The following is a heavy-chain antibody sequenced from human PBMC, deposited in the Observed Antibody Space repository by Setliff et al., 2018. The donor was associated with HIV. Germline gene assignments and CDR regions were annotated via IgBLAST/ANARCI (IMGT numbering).Heavy chain of an antibody. V-gene: IGHV1-18*01. D-gene: IGHD6-25*01. CDR2: ISAYNGNT. CDR3: ARDRRHEALRYYYYYMDV. J-gene: IGHJ6*03. Sequence: ASVKVSCKASGYTFTSYGISWVRQAPRQGLEWMGWISAYNGNTNYAQKLQGRVTMTTDTSTSTAYMELRSLRSDDAAVYYCARDRRHEALRYYYYYMDVWGKGTTVTVSS. CDR1: GYTFTSYG.